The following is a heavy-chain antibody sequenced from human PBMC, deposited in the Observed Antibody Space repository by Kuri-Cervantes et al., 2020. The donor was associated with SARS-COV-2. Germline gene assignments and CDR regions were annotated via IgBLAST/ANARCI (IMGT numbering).Heavy chain of an antibody. Sequence: ESLKISCSVSGGSINSGSYYWGWIRQPPGKGLEWIGSIYYSGSTHYNPSLKSRVTISVDTSKNQFSLKLSSVTAADTAVYYCARQMMSSITIFGVVITRNWFDPWGQGTLVTVSS. CDR2: IYYSGST. CDR3: ARQMMSSITIFGVVITRNWFDP. V-gene: IGHV4-39*01. CDR1: GGSINSGSYY. J-gene: IGHJ5*02. D-gene: IGHD3-3*01.